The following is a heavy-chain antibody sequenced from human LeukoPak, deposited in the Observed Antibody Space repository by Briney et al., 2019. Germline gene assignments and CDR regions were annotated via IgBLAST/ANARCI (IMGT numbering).Heavy chain of an antibody. CDR1: GFTFRSYA. V-gene: IGHV3-23*01. Sequence: GGSLRLSCAASGFTFRSYAMSWVRQAPGKGLEWVSAISGSGGSTYYADSVKGRFTISRDNSKNTLYLQMNSLRAEDTAVYYCAKGRARIAVAGALDYWGQGTLVTVSS. J-gene: IGHJ4*02. CDR3: AKGRARIAVAGALDY. D-gene: IGHD6-19*01. CDR2: ISGSGGST.